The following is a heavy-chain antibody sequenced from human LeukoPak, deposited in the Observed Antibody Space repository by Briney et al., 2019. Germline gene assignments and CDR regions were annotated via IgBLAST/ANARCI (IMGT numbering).Heavy chain of an antibody. Sequence: ASVTVSFKGSGYTFTNYGISWVRQTRGRGGEWMGWISAYNGNTNYVQKLQGSVTMTTDTSTSTAYMELRSLRSDDTAVYYCARDQGVAAAGRPIDYWGQGTLVTVSS. D-gene: IGHD6-13*01. CDR1: GYTFTNYG. CDR3: ARDQGVAAAGRPIDY. V-gene: IGHV1-18*04. J-gene: IGHJ4*02. CDR2: ISAYNGNT.